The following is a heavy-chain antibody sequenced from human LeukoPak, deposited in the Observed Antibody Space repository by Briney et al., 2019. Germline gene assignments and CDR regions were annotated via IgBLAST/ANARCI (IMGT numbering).Heavy chain of an antibody. CDR3: ARERGYGYFDS. D-gene: IGHD2-15*01. Sequence: GGSLRLSCAASGFTFTNYEMNWVRQAPGKGLEWVSYIISSGSAIYDADSVKGRFTISRDNVRNSLHLQMNSLRAEDTAVYYCARERGYGYFDSWGQGTLVTVSS. CDR2: IISSGSAI. CDR1: GFTFTNYE. J-gene: IGHJ4*02. V-gene: IGHV3-48*03.